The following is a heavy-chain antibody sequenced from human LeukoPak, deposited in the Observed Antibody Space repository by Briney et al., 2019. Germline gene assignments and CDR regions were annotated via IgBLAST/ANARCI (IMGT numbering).Heavy chain of an antibody. Sequence: SETLSLTCSVSGDSLSSYYWSWMRRPPAEGLEWIGYIHYSGSTNYNPSLKSRVSMSVDTSKNHFSLKLSSVTAADTAVYYCARGGYDSTGYYSIFDSWGQGTLVTVSS. J-gene: IGHJ4*02. CDR3: ARGGYDSTGYYSIFDS. V-gene: IGHV4-59*01. D-gene: IGHD3-22*01. CDR1: GDSLSSYY. CDR2: IHYSGST.